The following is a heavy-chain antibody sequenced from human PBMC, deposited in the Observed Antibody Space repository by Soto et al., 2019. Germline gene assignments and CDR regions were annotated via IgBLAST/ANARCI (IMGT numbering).Heavy chain of an antibody. D-gene: IGHD3-10*01. V-gene: IGHV3-9*01. Sequence: EVQLVESGGGLVQPGRSLRLSCAVSGFRFDDYAMHWVRQAPGKGLEWVSGIGWNSGSIGYADSVKGRFTISRDNAKNSLYLQMNSLRTEDTALYYCAKDRAYNSPYYYIDVWGKGTTVTVSS. CDR3: AKDRAYNSPYYYIDV. J-gene: IGHJ6*03. CDR1: GFRFDDYA. CDR2: IGWNSGSI.